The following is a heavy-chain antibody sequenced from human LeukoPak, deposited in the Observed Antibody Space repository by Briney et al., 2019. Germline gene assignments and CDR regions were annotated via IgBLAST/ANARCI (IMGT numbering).Heavy chain of an antibody. CDR1: GFTFSSYE. Sequence: GGSLRLSCAASGFTFSSYEMNWVRQAPGKGLEWVSGINWNGGSTGYADSVKGRFTISRDNAKNSLYLQMNSLRAEDTALYYCARECGGDCSMPSFDYWGQGTLVTVSS. V-gene: IGHV3-20*04. CDR3: ARECGGDCSMPSFDY. J-gene: IGHJ4*02. D-gene: IGHD2-21*02. CDR2: INWNGGST.